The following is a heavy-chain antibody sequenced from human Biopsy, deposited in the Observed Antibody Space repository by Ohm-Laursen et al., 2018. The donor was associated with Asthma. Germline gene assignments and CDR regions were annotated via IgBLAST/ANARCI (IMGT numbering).Heavy chain of an antibody. V-gene: IGHV3-53*01. CDR2: IHSGGAS. J-gene: IGHJ4*02. D-gene: IGHD3-22*01. CDR3: ARGDSSNWSHYYFDY. CDR1: GFAVSRDY. Sequence: SLRLSCAASGFAVSRDYMFWVRQAPGKGLEWVSVIHSGGASHTADSVRGRFTISRDYSKNTLYLQMHSLRAEDTAVYYCARGDSSNWSHYYFDYWGQGILVTVSS.